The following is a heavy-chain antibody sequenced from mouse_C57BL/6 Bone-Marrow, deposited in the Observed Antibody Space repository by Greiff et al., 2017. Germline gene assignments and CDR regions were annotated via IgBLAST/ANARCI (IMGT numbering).Heavy chain of an antibody. Sequence: VQLQQPGAELVKPGASVKLSCKASGYTFTSYWMHWVKQRPGQGLEWIGMIHPNSGSTNYNEKFKSKATLTVDKSSSTAYMQLSSLTSEDYAVYYCAESGVDDGEGAYWGQGTLVTVSA. CDR3: AESGVDDGEGAY. CDR1: GYTFTSYW. V-gene: IGHV1-64*01. D-gene: IGHD2-3*01. J-gene: IGHJ3*01. CDR2: IHPNSGST.